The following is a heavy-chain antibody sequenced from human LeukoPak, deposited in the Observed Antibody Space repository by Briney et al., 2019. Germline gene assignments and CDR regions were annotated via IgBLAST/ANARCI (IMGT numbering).Heavy chain of an antibody. CDR1: GASISGGTYY. CDR3: ARRGGSGRAFDY. D-gene: IGHD1-26*01. Sequence: SEALSLTCSVSGASISGGTYYWGWIRQPPGKGLEWIGSIYYTGSTYDNPSLKSRVTISVDTSKNQFSLKLSSVTAADTAVYYCARRGGSGRAFDYWGQGTLVTVSS. CDR2: IYYTGST. J-gene: IGHJ4*02. V-gene: IGHV4-39*01.